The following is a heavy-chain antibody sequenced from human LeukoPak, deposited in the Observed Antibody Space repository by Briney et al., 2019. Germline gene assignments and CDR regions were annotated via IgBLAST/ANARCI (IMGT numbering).Heavy chain of an antibody. CDR1: GGSIRRYY. J-gene: IGHJ4*02. CDR3: AKGTSSGWYYFDY. CDR2: IYHSGDT. Sequence: SETLSLTCTVSGGSIRRYYWSWIRQPPGKGLEWIGSIYHSGDTYYNPSLKSRVTISVDTSKNQFSLKLDSVTAADAAVYYCAKGTSSGWYYFDYWGQGTLVTVSS. V-gene: IGHV4-38-2*02. D-gene: IGHD6-19*01.